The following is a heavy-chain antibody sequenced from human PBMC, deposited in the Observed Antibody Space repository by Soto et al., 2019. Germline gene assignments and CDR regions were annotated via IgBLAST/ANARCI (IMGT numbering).Heavy chain of an antibody. CDR1: GGSISGYY. J-gene: IGHJ3*02. Sequence: QVLLQDSGPGLVKPSETLSLSCTVSGGSISGYYWSWIRQPPGKRLEWIGYINYSGSTNYNRALTSPAIISVDTSNKLCAPNLGSVTAADTAVYYCARYFDWSSGFDIWGQGTMVTVSS. D-gene: IGHD3-9*01. V-gene: IGHV4-59*01. CDR2: INYSGST. CDR3: ARYFDWSSGFDI.